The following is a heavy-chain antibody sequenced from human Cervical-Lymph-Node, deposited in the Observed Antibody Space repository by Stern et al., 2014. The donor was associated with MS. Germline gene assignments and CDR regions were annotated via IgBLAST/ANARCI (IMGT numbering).Heavy chain of an antibody. V-gene: IGHV1-2*02. CDR1: GYSFTDYY. CDR2: TNPATGAT. Sequence: VQLVESGTDVKKPGASAKVSCGASGYSFTDYYIHWVRQAPGQGLEWIGWTNPATGATTYAQNFEGRVTMTRDTSITTAYMELSRLSSDDTAVYYCARDLADYRYYFDSWGPGTLVTVSS. D-gene: IGHD4-11*01. CDR3: ARDLADYRYYFDS. J-gene: IGHJ4*02.